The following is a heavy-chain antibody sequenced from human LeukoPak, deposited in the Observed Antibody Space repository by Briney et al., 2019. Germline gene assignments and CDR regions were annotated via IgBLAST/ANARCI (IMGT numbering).Heavy chain of an antibody. V-gene: IGHV3-33*06. D-gene: IGHD1-26*01. CDR3: AKEEVG. J-gene: IGHJ4*02. CDR1: GVTFSSYG. CDR2: IWYDGSNK. Sequence: GGSLRLSCAASGVTFSSYGMHGGRQAPGKGLGLGAVIWYDGSNKYYAAAVKGRFTISRDNSKNTLYLQMYSLRAEDTAVYYCAKEEVGWGQGTLVTVSS.